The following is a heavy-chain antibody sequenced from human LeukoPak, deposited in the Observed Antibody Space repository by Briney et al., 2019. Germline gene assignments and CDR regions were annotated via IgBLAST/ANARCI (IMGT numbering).Heavy chain of an antibody. Sequence: SETLSLTCAVSGYSISSGYYWGWIRQPPGKGLEWIGSIYHSGSTYYNPSLKSRVTISVDTSKNQFSLKLSSVTAADTAAYYCARHAGGSYAAAFDIWGQGTMVTVSS. V-gene: IGHV4-38-2*01. CDR2: IYHSGST. D-gene: IGHD1-26*01. CDR1: GYSISSGYY. J-gene: IGHJ3*02. CDR3: ARHAGGSYAAAFDI.